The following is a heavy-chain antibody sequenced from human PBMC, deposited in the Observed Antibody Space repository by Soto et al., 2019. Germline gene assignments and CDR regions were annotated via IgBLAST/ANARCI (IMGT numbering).Heavy chain of an antibody. J-gene: IGHJ4*02. CDR2: INSDGSST. CDR3: ARETQGMVRGAEFDD. CDR1: GFTFSSYG. V-gene: IGHV3-74*01. D-gene: IGHD3-10*01. Sequence: PGGSLRLSGAASGFTFSSYGIHWVRQAPGKGLVWVSRINSDGSSTSYADSVKGRFTISRDNAKNTLYLRMNSLRAEDTAVYYCARETQGMVRGAEFDDWGQCTLVTFS.